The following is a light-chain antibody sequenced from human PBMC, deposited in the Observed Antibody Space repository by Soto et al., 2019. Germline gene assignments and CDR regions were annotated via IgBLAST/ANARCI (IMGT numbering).Light chain of an antibody. CDR3: QQYGSDSST. CDR2: EAS. Sequence: DIQMTQSPSTLSASVGDRVTITCRASQSINNWLAWYKQKPGKAPKLLIYEASSLLSGVPSRFSGSGSGTEFTLTISSLQPDDFAEYYCQQYGSDSSTFGQGTKL. J-gene: IGKJ2*01. CDR1: QSINNW. V-gene: IGKV1-5*03.